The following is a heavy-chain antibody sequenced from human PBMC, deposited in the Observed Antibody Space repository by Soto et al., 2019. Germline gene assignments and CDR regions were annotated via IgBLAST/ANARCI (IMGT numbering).Heavy chain of an antibody. CDR3: TTDPSDLWQWLGRVAY. Sequence: PGGSLRLSCAASGFTFSNAWMSWFRQAPGKGLEWVDRIKSKTDGGTTDYAAPVKGRFTISRDDSKNTLYLQMNSLKTDDTAVYYSTTDPSDLWQWLGRVAYCGQRTMVTAS. CDR1: GFTFSNAW. J-gene: IGHJ4*02. V-gene: IGHV3-15*01. CDR2: IKSKTDGGTT. D-gene: IGHD6-19*01.